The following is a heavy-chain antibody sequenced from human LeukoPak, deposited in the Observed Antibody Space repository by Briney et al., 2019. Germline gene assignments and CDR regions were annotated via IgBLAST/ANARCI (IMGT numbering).Heavy chain of an antibody. D-gene: IGHD3-22*01. Sequence: MTSETLSLTCTVSGGSISSYYWSWIRQPPGKGLEWIGYIYYSGSTNYNPSLKSRVIISVDTSKNQFSLKLSSVTAADTAVYYCARAYYYDSSGYYYPDAFDIWGQGTMVTVSS. CDR1: GGSISSYY. CDR2: IYYSGST. V-gene: IGHV4-59*01. CDR3: ARAYYYDSSGYYYPDAFDI. J-gene: IGHJ3*02.